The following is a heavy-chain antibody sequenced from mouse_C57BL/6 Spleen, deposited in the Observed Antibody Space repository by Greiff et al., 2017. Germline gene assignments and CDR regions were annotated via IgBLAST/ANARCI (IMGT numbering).Heavy chain of an antibody. J-gene: IGHJ3*01. V-gene: IGHV1-9*01. CDR1: GFTFTGYW. CDR2: ILPGSGST. CDR3: ARRAA. D-gene: IGHD3-1*01. Sequence: VKLQESGAELLKPGASVKFSCKATGFTFTGYWIEWVKQRPGHGLEWIGEILPGSGSTNYNKNFKGKATLTADTSSNTAYMQLSSLTAEDSAIYYGARRAAWGQGTLVTVSA.